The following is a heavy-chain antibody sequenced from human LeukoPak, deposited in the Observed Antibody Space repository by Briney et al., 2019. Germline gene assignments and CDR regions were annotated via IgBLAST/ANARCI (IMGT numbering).Heavy chain of an antibody. CDR3: AKVDSFWYFDL. CDR1: GFTFSSYA. Sequence: GGSLGLSCAASGFTFSSYAMTWVRQAPGKGLEWVSAIGGSGGSTYYADSVKGRFAVSRDNSKNTFFVQMNSLRADDTAVYYCAKVDSFWYFDLWGRGTLVTVSS. V-gene: IGHV3-23*01. D-gene: IGHD3-9*01. CDR2: IGGSGGST. J-gene: IGHJ2*01.